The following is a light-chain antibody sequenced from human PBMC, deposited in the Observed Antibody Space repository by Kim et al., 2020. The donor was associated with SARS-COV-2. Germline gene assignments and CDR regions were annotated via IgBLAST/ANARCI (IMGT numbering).Light chain of an antibody. J-gene: IGLJ3*02. V-gene: IGLV10-54*01. CDR3: SAWDCSLSAWV. Sequence: ATLTVTGNSNHVGNPRTRSVQQHQGHPPHRLSYRNSNRPSGISERLSSSRSVNTAFLTISGLQPEDEADYYCSAWDCSLSAWVFGGGTHLTVL. CDR1: SNHVGNPR. CDR2: RNS.